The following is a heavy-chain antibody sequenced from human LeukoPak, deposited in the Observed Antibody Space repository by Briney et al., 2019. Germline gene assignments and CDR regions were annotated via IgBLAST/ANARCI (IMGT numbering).Heavy chain of an antibody. CDR2: IYYSGST. D-gene: IGHD3-9*01. CDR1: GGSISSGDYY. Sequence: SETLSLTCTVSGGSISSGDYYWSWIRQPPGKGLEWIGYIYYSGSTYYNPSLKSRVTISVDTSKNQFSLKLSSVTAADTAVYYCASVGYFDWLNGALDYWGQGTLVTVSS. CDR3: ASVGYFDWLNGALDY. J-gene: IGHJ4*02. V-gene: IGHV4-30-4*01.